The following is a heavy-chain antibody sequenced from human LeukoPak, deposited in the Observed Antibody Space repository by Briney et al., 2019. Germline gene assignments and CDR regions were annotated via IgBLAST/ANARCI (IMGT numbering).Heavy chain of an antibody. CDR3: ARELGIAVAGRFDP. CDR2: IIPIFGTA. V-gene: IGHV1-69*01. Sequence: GASVKVSCKASGGTFSSYAISWVRQAPGQGLEWMGGIIPIFGTANYAQKFQGRVTITADESTSIAYMELSSLRSEDTAVYYCARELGIAVAGRFDPWGQGTLVTVSS. D-gene: IGHD6-19*01. J-gene: IGHJ5*02. CDR1: GGTFSSYA.